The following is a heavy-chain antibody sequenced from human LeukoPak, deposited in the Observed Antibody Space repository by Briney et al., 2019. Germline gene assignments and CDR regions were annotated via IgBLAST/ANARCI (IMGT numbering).Heavy chain of an antibody. CDR3: ARQGDSSGYYLYCFDY. CDR1: GYTFTGYY. D-gene: IGHD3-22*01. CDR2: INPNSGGT. J-gene: IGHJ4*02. V-gene: IGHV1-2*06. Sequence: ASVKVSCKASGYTFTGYYMHWVRQAPRQGLEWMGRINPNSGGTNYAQKFQGRVTMTRDTSISTAYLELSRLRSDDTAVYYCARQGDSSGYYLYCFDYWGQGTLVTVSS.